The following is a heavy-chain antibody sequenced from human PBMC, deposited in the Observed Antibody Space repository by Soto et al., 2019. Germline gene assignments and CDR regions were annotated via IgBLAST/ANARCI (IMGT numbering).Heavy chain of an antibody. CDR1: GFTVSSYA. Sequence: GGSLRLSCAASGFTVSSYAMSWVRQAPGKGLEWVSAISGSGGSTYYADSVKGRFTISRDTSKNTLYLQMNSLRAEDTAVYYCAKDISYYVPNDFDYSRQGTLVTVSP. CDR2: ISGSGGST. CDR3: AKDISYYVPNDFDY. J-gene: IGHJ4*02. V-gene: IGHV3-23*01. D-gene: IGHD3-22*01.